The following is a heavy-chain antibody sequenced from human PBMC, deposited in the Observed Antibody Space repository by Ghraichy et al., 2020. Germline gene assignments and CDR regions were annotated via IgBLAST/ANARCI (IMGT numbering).Heavy chain of an antibody. J-gene: IGHJ4*02. D-gene: IGHD3-10*01. CDR3: AKGGITMVRGVTAATSFDY. Sequence: GGSLRLSWAASGFTFSRYGMHWVRQAPGKGLEWVAVISYDGSNKYYADSVKGRFTISRDNSKNTLYLQMNSLRAEDTAVYYCAKGGITMVRGVTAATSFDYWGQGTLVTVSS. CDR2: ISYDGSNK. V-gene: IGHV3-30*18. CDR1: GFTFSRYG.